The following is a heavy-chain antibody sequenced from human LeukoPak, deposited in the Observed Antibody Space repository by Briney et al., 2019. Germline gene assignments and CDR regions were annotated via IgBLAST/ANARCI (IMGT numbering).Heavy chain of an antibody. D-gene: IGHD3-9*01. J-gene: IGHJ5*02. CDR3: ARKQGAHYDILTGYHILEP. V-gene: IGHV4-38-2*02. CDR1: GYSISSGYH. CDR2: IYHSGST. Sequence: SETLSLTCSVSGYSISSGYHWGWIRQPPGKGLEWIGYIYHSGSTYYNPSLKSRVTISVDRSKNQFSLKLSSVTAADTAVYYCARKQGAHYDILTGYHILEPWGQGTLVTVSP.